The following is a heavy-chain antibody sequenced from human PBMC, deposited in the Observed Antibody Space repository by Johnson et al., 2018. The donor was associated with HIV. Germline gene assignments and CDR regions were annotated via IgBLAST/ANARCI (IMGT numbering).Heavy chain of an antibody. CDR2: IYSGGST. CDR1: GFTVSSNY. J-gene: IGHJ3*02. D-gene: IGHD3-16*01. CDR3: AKPPSMGADAFDI. V-gene: IGHV3-66*02. Sequence: VQLVESGGGLVKPGGSLRLSCAASGFTVSSNYMSWVRQAPGKGLEWVSVIYSGGSTYYADSVKGRFTISRDNSKNTLYLQMNSVRPEDAAVYYCAKPPSMGADAFDIWGQGTMVTVSS.